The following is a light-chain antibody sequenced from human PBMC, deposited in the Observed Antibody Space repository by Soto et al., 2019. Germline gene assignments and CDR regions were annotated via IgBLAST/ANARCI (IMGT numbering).Light chain of an antibody. CDR2: AAS. CDR1: RDVGSD. Sequence: QMTQSPSSLSASVGEKVIITCRASRDVGSDVSWYQQKPGQAPKLLIYAASNLYTGVPSRFSGSRSGTEFTLTISSLQSEDFVSSYWLQDYGDSWTVGQGTKVDIK. V-gene: IGKV1-6*01. J-gene: IGKJ1*01. CDR3: LQDYGDSWT.